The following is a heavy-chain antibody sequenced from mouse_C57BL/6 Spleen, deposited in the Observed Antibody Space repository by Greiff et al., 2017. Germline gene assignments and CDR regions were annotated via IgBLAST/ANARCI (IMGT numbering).Heavy chain of an antibody. V-gene: IGHV7-3*01. D-gene: IGHD4-1*01. CDR2: IRNKANGYKT. J-gene: IGHJ2*01. Sequence: EVKLVESGGGLVQPGGSLSLSCAASGFTFTDYYMSWVRQPPGKALEWLGCIRNKANGYKTEYSASVKGRFTISRDNSQSILYLQMNALRAEDSATYYCARSNWDGIDCWGQGTTLTVSS. CDR1: GFTFTDYY. CDR3: ARSNWDGIDC.